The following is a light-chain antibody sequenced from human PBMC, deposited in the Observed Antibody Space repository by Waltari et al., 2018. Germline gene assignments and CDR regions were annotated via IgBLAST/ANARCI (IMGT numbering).Light chain of an antibody. CDR2: EVS. CDR3: CSYAGTNTWV. Sequence: QSALTQPASVSASPGQSITISCNGTSSDVGDYNLVSWYQHHPAKAPKLLIFEVSKRPTGVSNRFSASKSGNTASMTISGLQAEDEATYHCCSYAGTNTWVFGGGTKVTVL. V-gene: IGLV2-23*02. CDR1: SSDVGDYNL. J-gene: IGLJ2*01.